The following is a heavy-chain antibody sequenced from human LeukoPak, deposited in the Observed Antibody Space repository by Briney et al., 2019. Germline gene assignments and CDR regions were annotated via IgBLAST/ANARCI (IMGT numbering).Heavy chain of an antibody. J-gene: IGHJ6*03. Sequence: SETLSLTCTVSGGSISSSSYYWGWIRQPPGKGLEWIGSIYYSGSTYYNPSLKSRVTISVGTSKNQFSLRLSSVTAADTAVYYCAREVGTYSSRGGFYYYYMDVWGKGTTVTVSS. V-gene: IGHV4-39*07. D-gene: IGHD6-13*01. CDR1: GGSISSSSYY. CDR2: IYYSGST. CDR3: AREVGTYSSRGGFYYYYMDV.